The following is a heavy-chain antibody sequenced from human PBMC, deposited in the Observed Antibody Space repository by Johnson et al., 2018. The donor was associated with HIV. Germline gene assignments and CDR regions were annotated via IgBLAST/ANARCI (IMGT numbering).Heavy chain of an antibody. CDR2: IKLKTDDGNS. V-gene: IGHV3-15*01. J-gene: IGHJ3*02. CDR1: GFTFRTAW. CDR3: MTGWSGKIPSGAFDI. Sequence: VQLVESGGGVVKPGGSRKLSCTASGFTFRTAWMNWVRHAPGKGLEWVVRIKLKTDDGNSEYDVPVKGKLTISIDDSRPTLYLQMNSLKNEDTAVYYSMTGWSGKIPSGAFDIWGQGTMVTVSS. D-gene: IGHD3-3*01.